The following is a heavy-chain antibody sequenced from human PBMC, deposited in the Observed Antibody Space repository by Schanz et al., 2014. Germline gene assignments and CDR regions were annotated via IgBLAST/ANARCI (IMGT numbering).Heavy chain of an antibody. CDR1: GFTFSTYY. CDR3: ARPSDSSWYMDV. J-gene: IGHJ6*03. Sequence: EVQLVESGGGLVKPGGSLRLSCAASGFTFSTYYMNWVRQAPGKGLEWVSSISSSSSYISYADSVKGRFTISRDNAMNSLYLQMNSLRAEDTAVYYCARPSDSSWYMDVWGKGTTVTVSS. V-gene: IGHV3-21*02. CDR2: ISSSSSYI. D-gene: IGHD2-21*02.